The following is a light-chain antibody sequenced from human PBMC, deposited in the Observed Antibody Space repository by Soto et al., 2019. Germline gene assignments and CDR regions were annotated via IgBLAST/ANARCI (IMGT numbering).Light chain of an antibody. J-gene: IGLJ2*01. CDR2: EVS. CDR1: SSDVGGYNY. CDR3: SSYAGSNNLV. Sequence: QSALTQPPSASGSPGQSVTISCTGTSSDVGGYNYVSWYQQHPGKAPKLMIYEVSKRPSGVPDRFSGSTSGNTASLTVSGLQAEDEADYCCSSYAGSNNLVFGGGTKLTVL. V-gene: IGLV2-8*01.